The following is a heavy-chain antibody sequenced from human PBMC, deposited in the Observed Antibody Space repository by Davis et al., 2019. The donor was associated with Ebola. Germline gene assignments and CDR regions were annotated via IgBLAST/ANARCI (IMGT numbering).Heavy chain of an antibody. D-gene: IGHD2-21*01. CDR1: GFTFYRYE. V-gene: IGHV3-48*03. Sequence: GESLKISCVTSGFTFYRYEMNWVRQAPGKGLEWVSYISQTGTIYYADSVKGRFTISRDNARNSLHLQMNSLRAEDTAVYYCARERLECGGDCHDYWGQGTLVTVSS. J-gene: IGHJ4*02. CDR2: ISQTGTI. CDR3: ARERLECGGDCHDY.